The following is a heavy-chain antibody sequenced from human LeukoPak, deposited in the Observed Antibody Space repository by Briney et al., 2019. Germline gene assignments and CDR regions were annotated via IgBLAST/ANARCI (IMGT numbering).Heavy chain of an antibody. J-gene: IGHJ5*02. D-gene: IGHD6-6*01. Sequence: SETLSLTCTVSGGSISSSSYYWGWIRQPPGKGLEWIGSIYYSGSTYYNPSLKSRVTISVDTSKNQFSLKLSSVTAADTAVYYCASGPGRYSSSSFWFDPWGQGTLVTVSS. CDR2: IYYSGST. V-gene: IGHV4-39*07. CDR3: ASGPGRYSSSSFWFDP. CDR1: GGSISSSSYY.